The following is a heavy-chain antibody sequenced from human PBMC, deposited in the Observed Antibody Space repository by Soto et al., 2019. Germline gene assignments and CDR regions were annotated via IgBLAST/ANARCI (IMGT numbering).Heavy chain of an antibody. Sequence: QVQLVESGGGVVQPGRSLRLSCAASGFTFSSYAMHWVRQAPGKGLEWVAVISYDGSNKYYADSVKGRFTISRDNSKNTLYLQMNSLRAEDTAVYYCARDNGGGSSYLGYWGQGTLVTVSS. V-gene: IGHV3-30-3*01. CDR3: ARDNGGGSSYLGY. CDR2: ISYDGSNK. J-gene: IGHJ4*02. D-gene: IGHD2-15*01. CDR1: GFTFSSYA.